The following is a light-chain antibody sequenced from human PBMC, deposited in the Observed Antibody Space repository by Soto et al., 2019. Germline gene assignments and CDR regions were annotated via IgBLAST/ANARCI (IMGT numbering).Light chain of an antibody. V-gene: IGKV3-20*01. CDR2: GAS. CDR3: QLAWT. CDR1: QSVSSSY. J-gene: IGKJ1*01. Sequence: IVLTQSPGTLSLSPGERATLSCRASQSVSSSYLAWYQQKPGQAPRLLIYGASSRATGIPDRFSGSGSGTDFTLTISRLEPEDFAVYYCQLAWTFGQGTKVDIK.